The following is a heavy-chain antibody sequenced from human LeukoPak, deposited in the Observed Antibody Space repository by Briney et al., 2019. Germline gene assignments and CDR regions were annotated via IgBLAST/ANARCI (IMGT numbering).Heavy chain of an antibody. CDR3: ARATMVRGVPETPFGY. CDR1: GFTFSNYA. J-gene: IGHJ4*02. Sequence: GGSLRLSCAASGFTFSNYAMSWVRQAPGKGLEWVSYISSSGSTIYYADSVKGRFTISRDNAKNSLYLQMNSLRAEDTAVYYCARATMVRGVPETPFGYWGQGTLVTVSS. D-gene: IGHD3-10*01. V-gene: IGHV3-11*01. CDR2: ISSSGSTI.